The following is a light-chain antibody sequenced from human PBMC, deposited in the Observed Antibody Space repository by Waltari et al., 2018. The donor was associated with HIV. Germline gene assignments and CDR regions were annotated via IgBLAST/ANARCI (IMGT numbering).Light chain of an antibody. Sequence: EIVMTQTPLSLSVTPGQPASLSCQSSQSLLHSDGKTYLYWYLQRPGQPPQPLMYEVSTRFAGVPDRFSGSGSGTDFTLRISRVEAEDVGVYYCMQTVQLSWTFGQGTKVQIK. CDR2: EVS. V-gene: IGKV2D-29*01. CDR1: QSLLHSDGKTY. CDR3: MQTVQLSWT. J-gene: IGKJ1*01.